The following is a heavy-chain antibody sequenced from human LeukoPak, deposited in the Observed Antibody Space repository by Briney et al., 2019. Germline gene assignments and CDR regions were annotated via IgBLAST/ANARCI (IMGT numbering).Heavy chain of an antibody. Sequence: GGSLRLSCTASGLSISSPDLSWIRQAPGKGLEWVAVISYNGNNKYYADSVKGRFTISRDNSKNTLYLQMNSVTAEGADRSWCARAWYYYSRIGYPYGYYLDYWGQGTLVTVSS. V-gene: IGHV3-30-3*01. CDR2: ISYNGNNK. CDR3: ARAWYYYSRIGYPYGYYLDY. D-gene: IGHD3-10*01. CDR1: GLSISSPD. J-gene: IGHJ4*02.